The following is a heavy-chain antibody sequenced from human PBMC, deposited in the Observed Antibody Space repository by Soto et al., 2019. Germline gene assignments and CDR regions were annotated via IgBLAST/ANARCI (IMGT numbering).Heavy chain of an antibody. J-gene: IGHJ4*02. CDR2: IYYSGST. Sequence: PSETLSLTCTVSGGSISSGGYYWSWIRQHPGKGLEWIGYIYYSGSTYYNPSLKSRVTISVDTSKNQFSLKLSSVTAADTAVYYCARGIYYDFWSGYPGYFDYWGQGPLVTVSS. CDR3: ARGIYYDFWSGYPGYFDY. CDR1: GGSISSGGYY. D-gene: IGHD3-3*01. V-gene: IGHV4-31*03.